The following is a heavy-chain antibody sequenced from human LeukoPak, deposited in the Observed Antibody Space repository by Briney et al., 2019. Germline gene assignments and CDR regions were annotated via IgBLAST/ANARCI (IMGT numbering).Heavy chain of an antibody. V-gene: IGHV1-18*01. CDR1: GYTFTSYG. D-gene: IGHD3-3*01. CDR3: ARRRSLRFLRGSDFDY. Sequence: WASVKVSCKASGYTFTSYGISWVRQAPGQGLEWMGWISAYNGNTNYAQKLQGRVTMTTDTSTSTAYMELRSLRSDDTAVYYCARRRSLRFLRGSDFDYWGQGTLVTVSS. J-gene: IGHJ4*02. CDR2: ISAYNGNT.